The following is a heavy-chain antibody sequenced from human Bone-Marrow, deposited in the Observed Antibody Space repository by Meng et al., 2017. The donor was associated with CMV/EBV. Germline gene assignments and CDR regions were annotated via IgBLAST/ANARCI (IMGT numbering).Heavy chain of an antibody. D-gene: IGHD5-24*01. CDR1: GYRFTNYW. J-gene: IGHJ4*02. Sequence: GESLKISCKASGYRFTNYWIGWVRQMPGKGLEWMGIIYPGDSDTRYSPSFQGQVTISADKPITTAYLQWSSLKASDTAMYYCAKLNGQMAAHYWGQGTLVTVSS. V-gene: IGHV5-51*01. CDR3: AKLNGQMAAHY. CDR2: IYPGDSDT.